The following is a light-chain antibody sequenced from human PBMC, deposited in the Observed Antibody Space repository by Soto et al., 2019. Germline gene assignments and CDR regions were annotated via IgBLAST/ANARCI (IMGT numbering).Light chain of an antibody. CDR1: SSDVGTYNY. CDR2: DVS. J-gene: IGLJ3*02. V-gene: IGLV2-14*01. CDR3: RSYTTSNHQV. Sequence: QSALTQPASVSASPGQSITISCTGTSSDVGTYNYVSWYQHRPGKAPKLMIYDVSYRPSGVSNRFSGSKSANTASLTISGLQAEDEADYYCRSYTTSNHQVFGGGTKLTVL.